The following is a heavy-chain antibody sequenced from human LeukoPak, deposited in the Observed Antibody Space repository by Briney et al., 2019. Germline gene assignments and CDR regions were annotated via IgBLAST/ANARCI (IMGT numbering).Heavy chain of an antibody. CDR3: ARGTQVVGYCSGGSCYSAHYYYYYGMDV. Sequence: SVKVSCKASGGTFSSYAISWVRQAPGQGLEWMGGIIPIFGTANYAQKFQGRVTITADGSTSTAYMELSSLRSEDTAVYYCARGTQVVGYCSGGSCYSAHYYYYYGMDVWGQGTTVTVSS. CDR1: GGTFSSYA. D-gene: IGHD2-15*01. J-gene: IGHJ6*02. V-gene: IGHV1-69*13. CDR2: IIPIFGTA.